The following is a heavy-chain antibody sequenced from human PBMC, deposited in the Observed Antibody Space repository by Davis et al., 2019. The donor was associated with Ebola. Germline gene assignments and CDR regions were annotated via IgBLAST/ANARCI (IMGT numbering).Heavy chain of an antibody. CDR2: INPHNGNT. CDR1: GYTFTNYG. Sequence: ASVPVSCKASGYTFTNYGITWVRQAPGQGLEWMGWINPHNGNTNYAQNVQGRVIMTSDTATTTAYMEVGSLRSDDTAVYYCARAQFWTTSDHWGQGTLVTVSS. D-gene: IGHD3/OR15-3a*01. V-gene: IGHV1-18*04. J-gene: IGHJ4*02. CDR3: ARAQFWTTSDH.